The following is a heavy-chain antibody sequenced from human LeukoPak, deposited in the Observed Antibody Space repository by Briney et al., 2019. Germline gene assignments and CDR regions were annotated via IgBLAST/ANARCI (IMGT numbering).Heavy chain of an antibody. CDR3: ASMRWQLFDY. J-gene: IGHJ4*02. D-gene: IGHD2-15*01. CDR1: GGSISSYY. V-gene: IGHV4-59*12. Sequence: SETLSLTCTVSGGSISSYYWSWIRQPPGKGLEWIGYIHYSGSTNSKPSLKSRVTISVDTSKNQFSLKLSSVTAADTAVYYCASMRWQLFDYWGQGTLVTVSS. CDR2: IHYSGST.